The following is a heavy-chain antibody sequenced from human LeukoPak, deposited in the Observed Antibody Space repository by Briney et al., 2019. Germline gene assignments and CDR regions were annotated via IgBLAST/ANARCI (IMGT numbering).Heavy chain of an antibody. CDR3: AKGLYDYALDV. Sequence: GGSLRLSCAASGFTFRNYAMTWVRQAPGKGLDWVALIGARDGRTYYADPVKGRFTISRDNFKNTLYLQMNSLRAEDTAICYSAKGLYDYALDVWGQGTAVTVSS. V-gene: IGHV3-23*01. CDR2: IGARDGRT. CDR1: GFTFRNYA. J-gene: IGHJ6*02.